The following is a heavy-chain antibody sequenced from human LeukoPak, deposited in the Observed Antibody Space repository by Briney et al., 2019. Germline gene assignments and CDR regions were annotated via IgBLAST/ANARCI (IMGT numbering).Heavy chain of an antibody. CDR3: AKGTYGMDV. CDR1: GFTFDDYA. J-gene: IGHJ6*02. CDR2: ISWNSGSI. V-gene: IGHV3-9*01. Sequence: GRSLRLSCAASGFTFDDYAMHWVRQGPGKGLEWVSGISWNSGSIGYADSVKGRFTISRDNAKNSLYLQMNNLRAEDTALYYCAKGTYGMDVWGQGTTVTVSS.